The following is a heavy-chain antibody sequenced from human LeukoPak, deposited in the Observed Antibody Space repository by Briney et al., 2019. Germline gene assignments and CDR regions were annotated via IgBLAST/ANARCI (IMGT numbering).Heavy chain of an antibody. CDR3: AREAMTTVSYYYYYMDV. CDR1: GYTFTSYG. V-gene: IGHV1-18*01. Sequence: ASVKVSCKASGYTFTSYGYNWVRQAPGQGLEWMGWISAYNGNTKYAQKLQGRVTMTTDTSTSTAYMELRSLRSDDTAVYYCAREAMTTVSYYYYYMDVWGKGTTVTVSS. J-gene: IGHJ6*03. D-gene: IGHD4-11*01. CDR2: ISAYNGNT.